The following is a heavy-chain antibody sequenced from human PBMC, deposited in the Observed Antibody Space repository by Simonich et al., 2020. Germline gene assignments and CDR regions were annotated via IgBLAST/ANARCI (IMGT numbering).Heavy chain of an antibody. Sequence: QVQLVESGGGVVQPGRSLRLPCAASGFTFSSYAMHWVRQAPGKGLEWGAVISYDESNKYYADSVKGRFTISRDNSKNTLYLQMNSLRAEDTAVYYCARDGERYCGGDCYSYFDYWGQGTLVTVSS. CDR3: ARDGERYCGGDCYSYFDY. CDR2: ISYDESNK. J-gene: IGHJ4*02. V-gene: IGHV3-30*07. CDR1: GFTFSSYA. D-gene: IGHD2-21*02.